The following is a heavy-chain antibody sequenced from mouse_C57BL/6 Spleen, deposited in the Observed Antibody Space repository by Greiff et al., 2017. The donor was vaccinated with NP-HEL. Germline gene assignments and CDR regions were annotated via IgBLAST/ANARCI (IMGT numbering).Heavy chain of an antibody. Sequence: EVNLVESGGGLVQPGGSLKLSCAASGFTFSDYYMYWVRQTPEKRLEWVAYISNGGGSTYYPDTVKGRFTISRDNAKNTLYLQMSRLKSEDTAMYYCARHTNYGSPCDYWGQGTTLTVSS. V-gene: IGHV5-12*01. J-gene: IGHJ2*01. CDR2: ISNGGGST. CDR1: GFTFSDYY. D-gene: IGHD1-1*01. CDR3: ARHTNYGSPCDY.